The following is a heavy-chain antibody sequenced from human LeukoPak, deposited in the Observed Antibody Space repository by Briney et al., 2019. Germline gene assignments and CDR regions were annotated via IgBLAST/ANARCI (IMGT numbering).Heavy chain of an antibody. CDR3: AKGNYDGSGHNIDY. CDR1: GFTFSSCD. D-gene: IGHD3-22*01. CDR2: ISTSGAGT. V-gene: IGHV3-23*01. J-gene: IGHJ4*02. Sequence: GGSLRLSCAASGFTFSSCDMNWVRQAPGKGPEWVSGISTSGAGTYYADSVKGRFAISRDNSKSTLYLQMNSLRVEDTAVYYCAKGNYDGSGHNIDYWGQGTLVTVSS.